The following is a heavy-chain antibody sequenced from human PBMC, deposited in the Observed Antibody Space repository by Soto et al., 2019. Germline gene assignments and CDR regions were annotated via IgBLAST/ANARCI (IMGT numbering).Heavy chain of an antibody. CDR3: ARSGYCGDHDAFDI. CDR2: ITHSGST. J-gene: IGHJ3*02. V-gene: IGHV4-34*01. D-gene: IGHD2-21*02. CDR1: GGSFSGYY. Sequence: QVQLQQWGAGLLKPSETLSLTCAVYGGSFSGYYWSWIRQPPGKGLEWIGEITHSGSTNYNPSLKSRVSISVDTSKNQFSLKLSSVTAADTTVYYCARSGYCGDHDAFDIWGQGTMVTVSS.